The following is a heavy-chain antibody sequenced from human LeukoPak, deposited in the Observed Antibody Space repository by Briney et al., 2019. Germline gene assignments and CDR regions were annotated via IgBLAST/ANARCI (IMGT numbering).Heavy chain of an antibody. V-gene: IGHV1-24*01. CDR2: FDPEDGET. J-gene: IGHJ4*02. CDR1: GYTLTELS. D-gene: IGHD6-13*01. Sequence: ASVKVSCKVSGYTLTELSMHWVRQAPGKGLEWMGGFDPEDGETIHAQKFQGRVTMTEDTSTDTAYMELSSLRSEDTAVYYCATFVSIAAAVIGQAFDYWGQGTLVTVSS. CDR3: ATFVSIAAAVIGQAFDY.